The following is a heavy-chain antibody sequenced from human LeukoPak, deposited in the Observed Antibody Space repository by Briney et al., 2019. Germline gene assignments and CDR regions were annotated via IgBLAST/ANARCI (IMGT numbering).Heavy chain of an antibody. Sequence: PGGPLRLSCAASGFTFSSYAMSWVRQAPGKGLEWVSAISGSGGSTYYADSVKGRFTISRDNSKNTLYLQMNSLRAEDTAVYYCAKGVASSWYSGRDDYWGQGTLVTVSS. J-gene: IGHJ4*02. CDR1: GFTFSSYA. V-gene: IGHV3-23*01. CDR3: AKGVASSWYSGRDDY. CDR2: ISGSGGST. D-gene: IGHD6-13*01.